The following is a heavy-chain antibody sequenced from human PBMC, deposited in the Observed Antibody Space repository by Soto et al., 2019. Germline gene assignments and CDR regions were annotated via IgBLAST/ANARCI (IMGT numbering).Heavy chain of an antibody. V-gene: IGHV4-34*01. CDR3: ARGWFGELFLYYYYYCMDI. CDR2: INHSGST. J-gene: IGHJ6*02. Sequence: PSETLSLTCAVYGGSFSGYSWSWIRQPPGKGLEWIGEINHSGSTNYNPSLKSRVTISVDTSKNQSSLKLISVTAADTAVYYCARGWFGELFLYYYYYCMDIWGQGTTVTVSS. CDR1: GGSFSGYS. D-gene: IGHD3-10*01.